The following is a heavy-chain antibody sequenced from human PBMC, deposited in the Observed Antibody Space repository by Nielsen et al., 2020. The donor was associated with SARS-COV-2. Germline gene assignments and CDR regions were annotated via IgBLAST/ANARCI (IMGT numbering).Heavy chain of an antibody. CDR3: ARVIAVAAADY. CDR1: VGSFSGYY. J-gene: IGHJ4*02. Sequence: SETLSLTCAVYVGSFSGYYWSWIRQPPGKGLEWIGEINHSGSTNYNPSLKSRVTISVDTSKNQFSLKLSSVTAADTAVYYCARVIAVAAADYWGQGTLVTVSS. V-gene: IGHV4-34*01. CDR2: INHSGST. D-gene: IGHD6-19*01.